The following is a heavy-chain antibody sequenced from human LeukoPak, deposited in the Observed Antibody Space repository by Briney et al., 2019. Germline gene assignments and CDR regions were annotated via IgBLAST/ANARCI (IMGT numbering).Heavy chain of an antibody. V-gene: IGHV3-23*01. D-gene: IGHD5-18*01. Sequence: GGALRLSCAASGFTFSSYAMSWVRQAPGKGREGVSAISGSGGSTYYADSVKGRFTISRDNSKNTLYLQMNSLRAEDTAVYYCAKRGAYSYALSHCFDYWGQGTLVTVSS. J-gene: IGHJ4*02. CDR1: GFTFSSYA. CDR3: AKRGAYSYALSHCFDY. CDR2: ISGSGGST.